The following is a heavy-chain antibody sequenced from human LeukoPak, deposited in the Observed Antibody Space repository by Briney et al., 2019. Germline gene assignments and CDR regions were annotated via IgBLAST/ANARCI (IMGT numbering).Heavy chain of an antibody. V-gene: IGHV1-24*01. J-gene: IGHJ4*02. D-gene: IGHD4-11*01. CDR3: ARDLETTVTRKFDY. CDR2: FDPEDGET. Sequence: ASVKVSCKVSGYTLTELSMHWVRQAPGKGLEWMGGFDPEDGETIYAQKFQGRVTMTTDTSTSTAYMELRSLRSDDTAVYYCARDLETTVTRKFDYWGQGTLVTVSS. CDR1: GYTLTELS.